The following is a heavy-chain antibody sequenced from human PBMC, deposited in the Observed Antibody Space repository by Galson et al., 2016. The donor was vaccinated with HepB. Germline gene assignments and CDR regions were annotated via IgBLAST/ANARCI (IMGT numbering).Heavy chain of an antibody. D-gene: IGHD1-1*01. CDR2: IYYSGST. V-gene: IGHV4-59*01. CDR3: ARDRREAVRGPGFHRVFDF. J-gene: IGHJ4*02. Sequence: SETLSLTCTISGGSIGSYYWTWIRQPPGKGLEWIGYIYYSGSTRYNSSFETRVHISVDTSKKQFSLPLRSVAVADTAVDYCARDRREAVRGPGFHRVFDFWGQGALVAVSS. CDR1: GGSIGSYY.